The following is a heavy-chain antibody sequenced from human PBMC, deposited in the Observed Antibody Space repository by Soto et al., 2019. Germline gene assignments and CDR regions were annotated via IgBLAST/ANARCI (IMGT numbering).Heavy chain of an antibody. Sequence: QVQLVQSGAEVKKPGSSVKVSCKASGGTFSSYAISWVRQAPGQGLEWMGGIIPIFGTANYAQKFQGRVTITADESTSTAYMELSSLRSEDTAVYYCARAIGYSISWYGYYYYGIDVWGQGTTVTVSS. D-gene: IGHD6-13*01. V-gene: IGHV1-69*01. CDR2: IIPIFGTA. J-gene: IGHJ6*02. CDR1: GGTFSSYA. CDR3: ARAIGYSISWYGYYYYGIDV.